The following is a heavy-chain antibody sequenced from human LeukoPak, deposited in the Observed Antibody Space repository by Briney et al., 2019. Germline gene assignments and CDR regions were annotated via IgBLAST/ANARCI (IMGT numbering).Heavy chain of an antibody. J-gene: IGHJ5*02. Sequence: GGSLRLSCAASGFTFSDYYMSWIRQAPGKGLEWVSYISSSGSTIYYADSVKGRFTISRDNAKNSLYLQMNSLRAEDTAVYYCARDFDCRSTSCYYRFDPWGQGTLVTVSS. CDR2: ISSSGSTI. CDR3: ARDFDCRSTSCYYRFDP. V-gene: IGHV3-11*04. D-gene: IGHD2-2*01. CDR1: GFTFSDYY.